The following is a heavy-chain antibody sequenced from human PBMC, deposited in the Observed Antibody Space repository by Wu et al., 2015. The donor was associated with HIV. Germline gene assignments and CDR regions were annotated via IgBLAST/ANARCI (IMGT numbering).Heavy chain of an antibody. Sequence: QVQLAQSGVEVKKPGASVKVSCTASGYKFTNFGITWVRQAPGQGLEWMGWISAYNGNTEFYAQNFQGKSHHGPQGHTQTSTKPTLELRSLRSETTKAMYYCARDIVVMVAATIPPLTLNWGQGTLVTVSS. D-gene: IGHD2-15*01. CDR1: GYKFTNFG. CDR3: ARDIVVMVAATIPPLTLN. CDR2: ISAYNGNT. J-gene: IGHJ4*02. V-gene: IGHV1-18*01.